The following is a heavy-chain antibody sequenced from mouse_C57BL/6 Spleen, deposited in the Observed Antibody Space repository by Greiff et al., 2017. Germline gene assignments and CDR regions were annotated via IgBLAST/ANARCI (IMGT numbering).Heavy chain of an antibody. D-gene: IGHD4-1*01. Sequence: QVQLQQPGAELVRPGTSVKLSCKASGYTFTSYWMHWVKQRPGQGLEWIGVIDPSDSYTNYNQKFKGKATLTVDKSSSTAYMQLSSLTSEDSAVYYCASRTGTFDYWGQGTTLTVSS. CDR1: GYTFTSYW. CDR2: IDPSDSYT. V-gene: IGHV1-59*01. J-gene: IGHJ2*01. CDR3: ASRTGTFDY.